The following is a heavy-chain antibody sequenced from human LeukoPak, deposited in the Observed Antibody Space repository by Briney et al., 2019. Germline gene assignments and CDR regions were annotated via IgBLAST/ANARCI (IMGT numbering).Heavy chain of an antibody. Sequence: GSLRLSCAASGFTFSSYSMNWVRQAPGKGLEWVSYISNSGSTIYYADSVKGRFTISRDNAKNSLYLQMNSLRAEDTAVYYCAREGIGRYYYYYYMDVWGKGTTVTISS. CDR1: GFTFSSYS. CDR3: AREGIGRYYYYYYMDV. CDR2: ISNSGSTI. J-gene: IGHJ6*03. V-gene: IGHV3-48*04. D-gene: IGHD1-1*01.